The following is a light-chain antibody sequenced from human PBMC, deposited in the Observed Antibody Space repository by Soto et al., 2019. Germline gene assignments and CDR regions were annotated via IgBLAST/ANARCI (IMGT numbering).Light chain of an antibody. Sequence: QSVLTQPPAASGSPGQSVTISCTGTSSDVVRYNYVSWYQQHPGKAPTLMIYEVTKRPSGVPDRFSGFTSGNTASLTVSGLQAEDEADYYCSSYAGTNNVFGTGTKVT. CDR2: EVT. CDR1: SSDVVRYNY. V-gene: IGLV2-8*01. J-gene: IGLJ1*01. CDR3: SSYAGTNNV.